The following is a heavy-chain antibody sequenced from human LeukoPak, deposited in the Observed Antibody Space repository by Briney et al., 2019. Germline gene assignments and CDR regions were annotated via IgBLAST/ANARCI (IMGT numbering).Heavy chain of an antibody. V-gene: IGHV1-69*04. Sequence: GASMKVSCKASGGTLSSYAISWVRQAPGQGLEWMGRIIPILGIANYAQKFQGRVTITADKSTSTAYMELSSLRSEDTAVYYCARDRLRSSSWYYFDYWGQGTLVTVSS. J-gene: IGHJ4*02. CDR2: IIPILGIA. CDR1: GGTLSSYA. D-gene: IGHD6-13*01. CDR3: ARDRLRSSSWYYFDY.